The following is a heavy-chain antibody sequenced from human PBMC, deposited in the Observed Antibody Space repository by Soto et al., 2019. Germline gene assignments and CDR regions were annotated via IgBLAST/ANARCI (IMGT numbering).Heavy chain of an antibody. CDR1: GGSISSYY. V-gene: IGHV4-59*01. Sequence: SETLSLTCTVSGGSISSYYWSWIRQPPGKGLEWIGHIYYSGSTNYNPSLKSRVTISVDTSKNQFSLKLRPVTAPDTAVYYCRISFEVRGVITVYSYYGMDVCGQGTTVTVPS. CDR3: RISFEVRGVITVYSYYGMDV. J-gene: IGHJ6*02. CDR2: IYYSGST. D-gene: IGHD3-10*01.